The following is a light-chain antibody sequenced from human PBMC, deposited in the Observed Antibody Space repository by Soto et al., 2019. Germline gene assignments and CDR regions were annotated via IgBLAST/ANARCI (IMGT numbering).Light chain of an antibody. V-gene: IGKV1-39*01. Sequence: DIQMTQSPSSLSASVGDRVTITCRASQSISSYLNWYQQKPGKAPKLLIYAASSLQSGVPSRFSGSGSGTEFTLSISSLQPDDFATYYCQQYNTYPWTFGQGTKVHI. J-gene: IGKJ1*01. CDR1: QSISSY. CDR2: AAS. CDR3: QQYNTYPWT.